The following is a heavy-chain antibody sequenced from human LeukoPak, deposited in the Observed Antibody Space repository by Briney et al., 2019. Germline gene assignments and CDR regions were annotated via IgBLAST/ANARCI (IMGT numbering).Heavy chain of an antibody. CDR3: ARGLRYSDWLGMDV. CDR1: GGTFISYA. D-gene: IGHD3-9*01. Sequence: SVKVSCKASGGTFISYAISWVRQAPGQGLEWMGGIIPIFGTANYAQKFQGRVTITADESTSTAYMELSSLRSEDTAVYYCARGLRYSDWLGMDVWGQGTTVTVSS. V-gene: IGHV1-69*13. J-gene: IGHJ6*02. CDR2: IIPIFGTA.